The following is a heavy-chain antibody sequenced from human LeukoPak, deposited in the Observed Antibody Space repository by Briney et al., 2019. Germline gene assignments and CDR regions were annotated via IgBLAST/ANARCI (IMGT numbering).Heavy chain of an antibody. V-gene: IGHV3-66*01. D-gene: IGHD4-11*01. CDR1: GFSFSSYS. Sequence: GGSLRLSCAASGFSFSSYSMNWVRQAPGKGLEWVSVIYSGGTTHYADSVKGRFTISRDNAKNSLYLQMNSLRAEDTAVYYCARDGNYKNGEGYFDYWGQGTLVTVSS. CDR2: IYSGGTT. J-gene: IGHJ4*02. CDR3: ARDGNYKNGEGYFDY.